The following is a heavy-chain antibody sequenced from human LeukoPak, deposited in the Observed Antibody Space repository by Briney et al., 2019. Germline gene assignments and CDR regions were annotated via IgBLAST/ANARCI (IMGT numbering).Heavy chain of an antibody. V-gene: IGHV3-64*01. CDR3: ARIYYDRGGHYYDY. D-gene: IGHD3-22*01. J-gene: IGHJ4*02. Sequence: GGSLRLSCAASGFTFRNYATHWVRQAPGEGLEYVSAITGDGGTTYYARSVKDRFTISRDNSKNTLYLQMGSLRAEDMAVYYCARIYYDRGGHYYDYWGQGTLVTVSS. CDR2: ITGDGGTT. CDR1: GFTFRNYA.